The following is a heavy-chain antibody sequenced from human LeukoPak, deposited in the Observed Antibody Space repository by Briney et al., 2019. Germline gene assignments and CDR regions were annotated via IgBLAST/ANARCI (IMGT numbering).Heavy chain of an antibody. D-gene: IGHD3-10*01. J-gene: IGHJ5*02. CDR2: LSGSGITT. CDR3: AKDMIRGVSRWFDP. V-gene: IGHV3-23*01. Sequence: GGSLRLSCAASGFTFSNSAMSWVRQAPGKGLEWVSTLSGSGITTYYADSVKGRFTISRDNSKNTLYLQMNRLRAEDTAVYYCAKDMIRGVSRWFDPWGQGTLVTVSS. CDR1: GFTFSNSA.